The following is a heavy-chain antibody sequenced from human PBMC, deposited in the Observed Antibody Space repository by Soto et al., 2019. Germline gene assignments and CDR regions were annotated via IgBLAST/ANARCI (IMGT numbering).Heavy chain of an antibody. D-gene: IGHD3-3*01. CDR3: AHRVLRAVFGLVTTTAIYFDF. J-gene: IGHJ4*02. V-gene: IGHV2-5*02. CDR1: GFSLTTSGVG. CDR2: IYWDDDK. Sequence: QITLNESGPTVVKPTETLTLTCTFSGFSLTTSGVGVGWVRQSPGKAPEWLAFIYWDDDKRYSTSLKSRLTITKDTSKNEVDLTMANVDPAETATYYCAHRVLRAVFGLVTTTAIYFDFWGQGTPVVVSS.